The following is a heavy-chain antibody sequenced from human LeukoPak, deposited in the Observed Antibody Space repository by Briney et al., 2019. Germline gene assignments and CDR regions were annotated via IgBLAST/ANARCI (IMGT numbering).Heavy chain of an antibody. CDR1: GFTFSSYA. V-gene: IGHV3-23*01. Sequence: GGSLRLSCAASGFTFSSYAMSWVRQAPGKGLEWVSTISGSGGSTYYADSVKGRFTISRDNSKNTLYLHMNSLRAEDTAVYYCAKGHYYGSGSLDYWGQGTLVTVSS. D-gene: IGHD3-10*01. CDR3: AKGHYYGSGSLDY. CDR2: ISGSGGST. J-gene: IGHJ4*02.